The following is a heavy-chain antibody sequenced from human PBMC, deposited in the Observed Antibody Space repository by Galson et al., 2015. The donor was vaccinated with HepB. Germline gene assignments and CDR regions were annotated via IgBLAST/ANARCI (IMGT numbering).Heavy chain of an antibody. V-gene: IGHV1-2*02. CDR1: GYIFDGYY. D-gene: IGHD3-3*01. CDR2: VNPDTGVT. Sequence: SVKVSCKASGYIFDGYYVHWVRQAPGQGLEWMGSVNPDTGVTKYSEKFQGRVTMTRDTSITTAYMELSRLQSDDTAVYFCARDHSFEVATKLGFDYWGQGSLVTVSS. CDR3: ARDHSFEVATKLGFDY. J-gene: IGHJ4*02.